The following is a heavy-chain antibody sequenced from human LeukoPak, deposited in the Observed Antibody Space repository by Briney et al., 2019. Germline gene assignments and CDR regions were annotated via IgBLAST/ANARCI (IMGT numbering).Heavy chain of an antibody. Sequence: PSETLSLTCTVSGGSISTYYWGWIRQPPGKGLEWIGNIFYSGSTYYSPSLKSRVTISLDTSRNQFSLKLNSVTAADTAVYYCAISGYDILTGYYNSGYYFDYWGQGTLVTVSS. CDR2: IFYSGST. J-gene: IGHJ4*02. CDR1: GGSISTYY. V-gene: IGHV4-39*07. CDR3: AISGYDILTGYYNSGYYFDY. D-gene: IGHD3-9*01.